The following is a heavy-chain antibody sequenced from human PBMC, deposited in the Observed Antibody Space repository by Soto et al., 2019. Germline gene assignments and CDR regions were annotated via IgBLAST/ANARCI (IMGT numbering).Heavy chain of an antibody. D-gene: IGHD4-17*01. J-gene: IGHJ4*02. CDR2: ISSNGGST. CDR1: GFTFSSYA. CDR3: AAAYGDLSPFDY. V-gene: IGHV3-64*01. Sequence: EVQLVESGGGLVQPGGSLRLSCAASGFTFSSYAMHWVRQAPGKGLEYVSAISSNGGSTYYANSVKGRFTISRDNSKNTLYLQMGSLRAADMAVYYCAAAYGDLSPFDYGGQGTLVTVSS.